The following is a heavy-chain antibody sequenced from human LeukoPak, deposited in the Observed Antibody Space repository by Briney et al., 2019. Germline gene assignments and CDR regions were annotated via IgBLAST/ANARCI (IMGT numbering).Heavy chain of an antibody. CDR2: IKSKSAGGTT. Sequence: GGSLRVSCAASGFTFTSFAMSWVRQAPGKGLEWIGRIKSKSAGGTTDYAAPVKGGFIISRDDSINTLYLQMNGLKSEDTAVYYCTTAILGDFSGGNWYERVWGQGTLVAVSS. D-gene: IGHD2-15*01. CDR3: TTAILGDFSGGNWYERV. CDR1: GFTFTSFA. J-gene: IGHJ4*02. V-gene: IGHV3-15*01.